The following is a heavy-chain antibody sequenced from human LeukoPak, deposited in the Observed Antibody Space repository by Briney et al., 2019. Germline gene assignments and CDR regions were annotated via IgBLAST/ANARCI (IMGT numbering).Heavy chain of an antibody. CDR3: GSDSSGYYPYYFDY. D-gene: IGHD3-22*01. V-gene: IGHV3-43D*03. CDR2: ISWDGGST. J-gene: IGHJ4*02. Sequence: GGSLRLSCAASGFTFDDYAMHWVRQVPGKGLEWVSLISWDGGSTYYADSVKGRFTISRDNAKNSLYLQMNSLRAEDTAVYYCGSDSSGYYPYYFDYWGQGTLVTVSS. CDR1: GFTFDDYA.